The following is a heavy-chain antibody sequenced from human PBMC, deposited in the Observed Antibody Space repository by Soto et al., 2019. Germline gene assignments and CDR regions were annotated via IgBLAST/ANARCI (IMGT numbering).Heavy chain of an antibody. D-gene: IGHD6-6*01. CDR2: IYYSGST. Sequence: SETMSLTCAVDDGSFSSYYWSWIMKTPGKGLEWIGYIYYSGSTNYNPSLKSRVTISVDTSKNQFSLKLSSVTAADTAVYYCARRGSSAPLGDYYYMDVWGKGTTVTVSS. CDR3: ARRGSSAPLGDYYYMDV. J-gene: IGHJ6*03. V-gene: IGHV4-59*08. CDR1: DGSFSSYY.